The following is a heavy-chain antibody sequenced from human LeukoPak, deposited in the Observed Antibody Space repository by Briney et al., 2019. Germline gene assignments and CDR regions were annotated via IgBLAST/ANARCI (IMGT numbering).Heavy chain of an antibody. Sequence: PGGSLRLSCAASGFTFSSYAMHWVRQAPGKGLEWVAVISYDGSNKYYADSVKGRFTISRDNAKNSLYLQMNSLRAEDTAVYYCARAHYCGGDCFDAFDIWGQGTMVTVSS. CDR1: GFTFSSYA. CDR2: ISYDGSNK. CDR3: ARAHYCGGDCFDAFDI. D-gene: IGHD2-21*02. V-gene: IGHV3-30*04. J-gene: IGHJ3*02.